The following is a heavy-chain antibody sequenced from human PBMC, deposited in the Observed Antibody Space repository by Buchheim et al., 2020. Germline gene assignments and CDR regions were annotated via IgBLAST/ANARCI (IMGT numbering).Heavy chain of an antibody. CDR2: IKQDGSEK. CDR3: ARGTASYYYDSSGKYYFDY. Sequence: EVQLVESGGGLVQPGGSLRLSCAASGFTFSSYWMSWVRQAPGKGLEWVANIKQDGSEKYYVDSVKGRFTISRDNAKNSLYLQMNSLRAEDTAVYYCARGTASYYYDSSGKYYFDYWGQGTL. J-gene: IGHJ4*02. CDR1: GFTFSSYW. V-gene: IGHV3-7*01. D-gene: IGHD3-22*01.